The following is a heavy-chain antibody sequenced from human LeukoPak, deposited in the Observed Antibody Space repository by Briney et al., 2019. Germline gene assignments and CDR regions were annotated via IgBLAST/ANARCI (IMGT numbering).Heavy chain of an antibody. D-gene: IGHD3-22*01. V-gene: IGHV3-30*02. CDR2: IWYDGSNK. CDR3: AKDERGYYDSSGFFGAIDY. Sequence: GGSLRLSCAASGFTFNRYAMHWVRQAPGKGLEWVAFIWYDGSNKYYADSAKGRFTVSRDNSKNTLYLQMNSLRAEDTAVYYCAKDERGYYDSSGFFGAIDYWGQGSLVSVSS. J-gene: IGHJ4*02. CDR1: GFTFNRYA.